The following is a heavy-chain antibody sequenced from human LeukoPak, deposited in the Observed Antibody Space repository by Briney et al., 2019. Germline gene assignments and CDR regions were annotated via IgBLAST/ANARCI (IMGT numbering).Heavy chain of an antibody. CDR1: GYTFIDYY. D-gene: IGHD2-2*01. V-gene: IGHV1-2*02. Sequence: RASVKVSCKASGYTFIDYYMHWVRQAPGQGLEWMGWVNPNSGGTNYAPKFQGRVTMTRDTSISTAYMELSRLRSDDTAVYYCARKSLGYCSSTSCYGSMDVWGKGTTVTVSS. J-gene: IGHJ6*03. CDR2: VNPNSGGT. CDR3: ARKSLGYCSSTSCYGSMDV.